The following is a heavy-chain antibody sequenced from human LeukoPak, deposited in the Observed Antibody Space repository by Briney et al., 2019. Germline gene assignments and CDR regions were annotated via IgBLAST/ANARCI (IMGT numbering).Heavy chain of an antibody. CDR2: INPNSGGT. J-gene: IGHJ4*02. CDR3: ARDVTNWGGVDY. V-gene: IGHV1-2*02. D-gene: IGHD7-27*01. CDR1: GYTFTDYY. Sequence: GASVKVSCKASGYTFTDYYMHWVRQAPGQRLEWMGWINPNSGGTNYAQMFQGRVTMTRDTSITTSYMELSRLTSDDTAVYYCARDVTNWGGVDYWCQGTLVTVSS.